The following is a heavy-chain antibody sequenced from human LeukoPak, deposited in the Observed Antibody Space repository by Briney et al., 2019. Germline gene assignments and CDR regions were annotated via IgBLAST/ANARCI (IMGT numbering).Heavy chain of an antibody. CDR1: GFRFGSDW. V-gene: IGHV3-7*01. J-gene: IGHJ3*02. D-gene: IGHD3-16*01. CDR2: INPDGSEK. CDR3: VRYYDPTVGDAFDI. Sequence: VGSLRLSCEASGFRFGSDWMSWVRQAPGKGLEWVANINPDGSEKYYVDSVKGRFTISRDNDKNSLYLRLNSLRADDTAVYYCVRYYDPTVGDAFDIWGQGTLVTVSS.